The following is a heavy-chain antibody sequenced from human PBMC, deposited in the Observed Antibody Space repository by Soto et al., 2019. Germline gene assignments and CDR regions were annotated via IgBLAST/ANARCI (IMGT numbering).Heavy chain of an antibody. CDR2: IYYSGST. J-gene: IGHJ4*02. V-gene: IGHV4-31*03. D-gene: IGHD4-17*01. Sequence: QVQLQESGPGLVKPSQTLSLTCTVSGGSISSGSYCWSWIRQHPGKGLEWIGYIYYSGSTYYNSSLKSRVTISVDTSKNQFSLKLSSVTAADTAVYYCAIAVTTVTTYDYWGQGTLVTVSS. CDR1: GGSISSGSYC. CDR3: AIAVTTVTTYDY.